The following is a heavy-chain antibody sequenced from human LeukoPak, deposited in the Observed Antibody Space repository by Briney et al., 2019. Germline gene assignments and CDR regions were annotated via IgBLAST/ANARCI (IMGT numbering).Heavy chain of an antibody. D-gene: IGHD3-16*02. CDR1: GFTVSSNY. Sequence: GGSLRLSCAASGFTVSSNYMSWVRQAPGKGLEWVSVIYSGGSTYYADSVKGRFTISRDNSKNTLYLQMNSLRAEDTAVYYCARAHGYRLYYFDYWGQGTLVTVSS. CDR2: IYSGGST. J-gene: IGHJ4*02. CDR3: ARAHGYRLYYFDY. V-gene: IGHV3-53*01.